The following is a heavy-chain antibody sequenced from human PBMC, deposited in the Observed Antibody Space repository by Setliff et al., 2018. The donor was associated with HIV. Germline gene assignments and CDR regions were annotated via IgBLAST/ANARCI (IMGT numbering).Heavy chain of an antibody. D-gene: IGHD6-19*01. CDR3: AREGLAVAGLNWFDP. CDR1: GGSIRSYY. CDR2: AHYSGSN. Sequence: PSXTLSXXXTVSGGSIRSYYWSWIRQPPGKGLEWLGHAHYSGSNKNNPSLRSRISMXVDTSKNQVSLKLSSVTAADTAVYYCAREGLAVAGLNWFDPWGQGTLVTVSS. V-gene: IGHV4-59*01. J-gene: IGHJ5*02.